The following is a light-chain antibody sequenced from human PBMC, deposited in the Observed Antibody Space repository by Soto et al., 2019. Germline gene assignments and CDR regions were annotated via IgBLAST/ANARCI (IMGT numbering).Light chain of an antibody. J-gene: IGLJ1*01. CDR1: NSNIGNNK. CDR3: ATCDDSLHGYV. V-gene: IGLV1-44*01. CDR2: TSN. Sequence: QSVLTQPPSASGTPGQRVTISCSGRNSNIGNNKVNCYQQLPGTAPKLLIYTSNQRPSGVPDRFSGSKSGTSASLAISGLQSEYEADYYCATCDDSLHGYVFGTGTKVTV.